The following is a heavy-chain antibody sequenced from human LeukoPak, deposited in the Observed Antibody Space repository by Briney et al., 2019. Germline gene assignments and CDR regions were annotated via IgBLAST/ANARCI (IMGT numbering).Heavy chain of an antibody. CDR1: GFTFSNAW. Sequence: PGGSLRLSCAASGFTFSNAWMSWVRQAPGKGLEWVAVIWYDGSNKYYADSVKGRFTISRDNSKNTLYLQMNSLRAEDTAVYYCARGDEEQGFDYWGQGTLVTVSS. D-gene: IGHD1-26*01. CDR3: ARGDEEQGFDY. J-gene: IGHJ4*02. CDR2: IWYDGSNK. V-gene: IGHV3-33*08.